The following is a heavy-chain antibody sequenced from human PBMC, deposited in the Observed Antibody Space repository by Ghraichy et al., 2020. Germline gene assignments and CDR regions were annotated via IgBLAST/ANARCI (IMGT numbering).Heavy chain of an antibody. J-gene: IGHJ4*02. Sequence: GSLRLSCTVSGGSISSYYWSWIRQPPGKGLEWIGYIYYNGRSGYNPSLKSRVTISTDTSKNQFSLKLSSVTAADTAVYYCARATYYSDSNGYSPDYFDSWGQGTLVTVSS. CDR2: IYYNGRS. CDR3: ARATYYSDSNGYSPDYFDS. V-gene: IGHV4-59*01. CDR1: GGSISSYY. D-gene: IGHD3-22*01.